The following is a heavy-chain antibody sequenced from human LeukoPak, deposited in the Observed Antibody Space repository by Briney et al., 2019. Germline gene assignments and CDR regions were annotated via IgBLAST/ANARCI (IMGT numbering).Heavy chain of an antibody. D-gene: IGHD2-15*01. CDR2: ISGSGGST. Sequence: GESLRLSCAASGFTFSSYAMSWIRQAPGKGLEWVSAISGSGGSTYYADSVKGRFTISRDNSKNTLYLQMTGLRAEDTAVYYCAKGRSGELLLLYYFDYWGQGTLVTVSS. J-gene: IGHJ4*02. CDR1: GFTFSSYA. CDR3: AKGRSGELLLLYYFDY. V-gene: IGHV3-23*01.